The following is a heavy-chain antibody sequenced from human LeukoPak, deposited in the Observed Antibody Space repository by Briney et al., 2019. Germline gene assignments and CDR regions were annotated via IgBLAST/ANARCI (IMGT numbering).Heavy chain of an antibody. V-gene: IGHV4-4*07. J-gene: IGHJ6*03. CDR3: ARHRGYYYGSGSNYYYYMDV. D-gene: IGHD3-10*01. CDR1: GGSISSYY. CDR2: IYTRGST. Sequence: SETLSLTCTVSGGSISSYYWSWIRQPAGKGLEWIGRIYTRGSTNYNPSLKSRVTMSVDTSKNQFSLKLSSVTAADTAVYYCARHRGYYYGSGSNYYYYMDVWGKGTTVTVSS.